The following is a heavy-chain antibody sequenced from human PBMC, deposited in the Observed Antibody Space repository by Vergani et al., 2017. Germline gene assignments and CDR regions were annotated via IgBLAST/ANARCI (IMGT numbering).Heavy chain of an antibody. CDR3: AKDSGFEELLLGTIDY. V-gene: IGHV3-30*02. Sequence: VQLLESGGNLVQPGGSLRLSCAASGFTFRSYGMHWVRQAPGKGLEWVAFIRYDGSNKFYADFVKGRFTISRDNSKNTLYLQMNSLTTDDTAVYYCAKDSGFEELLLGTIDYWGQGTLVTVSS. CDR2: IRYDGSNK. CDR1: GFTFRSYG. D-gene: IGHD3-10*01. J-gene: IGHJ4*02.